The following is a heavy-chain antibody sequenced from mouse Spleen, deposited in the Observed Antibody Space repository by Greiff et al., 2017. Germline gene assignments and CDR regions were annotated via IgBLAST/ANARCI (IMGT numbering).Heavy chain of an antibody. D-gene: IGHD2-5*01. CDR3: ARYYYSNSWAMDY. V-gene: IGHV14-2*01. CDR2: IDPEDGET. Sequence: VHVKQSGAELVKPGASVKLSCTASGFNIKDYYMHWVKQRTEQGLEWIGRIDPEDGETKYAPKFQGKATITADTSSNTAYLQLSSLTSEDTAVYYCARYYYSNSWAMDYWGQGTSVTVSS. CDR1: GFNIKDYY. J-gene: IGHJ4*01.